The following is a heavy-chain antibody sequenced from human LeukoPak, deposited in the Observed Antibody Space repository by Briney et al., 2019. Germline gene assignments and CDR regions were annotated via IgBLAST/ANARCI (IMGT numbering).Heavy chain of an antibody. D-gene: IGHD6-13*01. CDR2: IDHTGST. CDR1: GDSISIYY. CDR3: ARGRVSSSSWQSVYYYYLYMDV. J-gene: IGHJ6*03. Sequence: TASETLSLTCSVSGDSISIYYWNWIRRPPGKGLEWIGYIDHTGSTNYNPSLNSRVTISRDTSTNHFSLKLSSVTAADTAVYFCARGRVSSSSWQSVYYYYLYMDVWAKGARSPSP. V-gene: IGHV4-59*01.